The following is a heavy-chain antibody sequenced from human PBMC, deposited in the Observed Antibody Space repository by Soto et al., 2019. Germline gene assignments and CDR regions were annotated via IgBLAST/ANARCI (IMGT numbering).Heavy chain of an antibody. CDR1: VGSVSSGSYY. V-gene: IGHV4-61*01. CDR2: IYYSGST. Sequence: SETLSLTCTVSVGSVSSGSYYWSCIRQPPGKGLEWIGYIYYSGSTNYNPSLKSRVTISVDTSKNQFSLKLSSVTAADTAVYYCAPLAAAGPTGWFDPWGQGTLVTVS. J-gene: IGHJ5*02. CDR3: APLAAAGPTGWFDP. D-gene: IGHD6-13*01.